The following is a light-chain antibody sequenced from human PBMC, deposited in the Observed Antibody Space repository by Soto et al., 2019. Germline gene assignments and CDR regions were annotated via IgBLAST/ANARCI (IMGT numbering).Light chain of an antibody. CDR1: ITDIGAYNY. J-gene: IGLJ1*01. V-gene: IGLV2-14*01. CDR3: SSYTSSITPYV. CDR2: GVS. Sequence: QSALTQPASVSGSPGQSITISSTGTITDIGAYNYVSWYQQHPGKAPKLLIYGVSSRPSGVSNRFSGSKSGNAAYLTISGLQADDEAEYYCSSYTSSITPYVFGTGTKVTVL.